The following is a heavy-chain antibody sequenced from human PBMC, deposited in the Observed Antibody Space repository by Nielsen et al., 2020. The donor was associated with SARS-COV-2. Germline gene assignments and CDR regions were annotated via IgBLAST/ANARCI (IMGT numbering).Heavy chain of an antibody. J-gene: IGHJ4*02. D-gene: IGHD4-17*01. V-gene: IGHV3-7*03. CDR2: IKQDGSEK. CDR3: ARATTAHTEVRY. Sequence: GESLKISCAASGFTFSSYWMSWVRQAPGKGLEWVANIKQDGSEKYYVDSVKGRFTISRDNAKNSLYLQMNSLRAEDTAVYYCARATTAHTEVRYWGQGTLVTVSS. CDR1: GFTFSSYW.